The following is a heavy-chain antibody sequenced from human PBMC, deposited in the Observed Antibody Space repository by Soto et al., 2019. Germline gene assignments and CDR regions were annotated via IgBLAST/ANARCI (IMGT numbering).Heavy chain of an antibody. D-gene: IGHD3-22*01. Sequence: SETLSLTCTVSGGSMDRSYWSGVSQSPGKGLEWIGCIFYSGTTNYAPSLKSRVTISVDTSKNQFSLQLTSVTAADTGVYFCAREKNYYNSEYYDSWGQGTQVTVSS. CDR2: IFYSGTT. J-gene: IGHJ4*02. V-gene: IGHV4-59*01. CDR1: GGSMDRSY. CDR3: AREKNYYNSEYYDS.